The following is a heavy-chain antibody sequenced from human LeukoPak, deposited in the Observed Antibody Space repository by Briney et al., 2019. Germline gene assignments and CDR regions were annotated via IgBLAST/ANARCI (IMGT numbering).Heavy chain of an antibody. D-gene: IGHD3-10*01. CDR2: INSDGSST. CDR1: GFTFSSYW. CDR3: ARDRMVRGVIITYNWFDP. Sequence: GGSLRLSCAASGFTFSSYWMHWVRQAPGKGLVWVSRINSDGSSTSCADSVKGRFTISRDNVKNTLYLQMNSLRAEDTAVYYCARDRMVRGVIITYNWFDPWGQGTLVTASS. V-gene: IGHV3-74*01. J-gene: IGHJ5*02.